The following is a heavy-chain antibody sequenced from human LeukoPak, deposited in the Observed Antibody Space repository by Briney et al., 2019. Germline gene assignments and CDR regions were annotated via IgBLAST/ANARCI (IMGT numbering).Heavy chain of an antibody. Sequence: SETLSLTCAVYGGSFSGYYWSWIRQPPGKGLEWIGEINHSGSTNYNPSLKSRVTISVDTSKNQFSLKLSSVTAADTAVYYCASRSGFYCSGGSCWGGPDDYWGQGTLVTVSS. V-gene: IGHV4-34*01. CDR1: GGSFSGYY. J-gene: IGHJ4*02. D-gene: IGHD2-15*01. CDR2: INHSGST. CDR3: ASRSGFYCSGGSCWGGPDDY.